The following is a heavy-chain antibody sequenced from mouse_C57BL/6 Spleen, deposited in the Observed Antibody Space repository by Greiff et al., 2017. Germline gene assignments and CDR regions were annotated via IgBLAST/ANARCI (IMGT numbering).Heavy chain of an antibody. J-gene: IGHJ4*01. D-gene: IGHD1-1*01. CDR1: GFNIKDYY. V-gene: IGHV14-1*01. CDR2: IDPEDGDT. Sequence: EVKLQQSGAELVRPGASVKLSCTASGFNIKDYYMHWVKQRPEQGLEWIGRIDPEDGDTEYAPKFQGKATMTADTSSNTAYLQLSSLTSEDTAVYYCTTGVGSSFYAMDYWGQGTSVTVSS. CDR3: TTGVGSSFYAMDY.